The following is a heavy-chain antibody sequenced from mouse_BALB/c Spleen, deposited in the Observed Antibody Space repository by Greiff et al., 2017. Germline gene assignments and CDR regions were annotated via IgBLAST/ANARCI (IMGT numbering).Heavy chain of an antibody. CDR3: ARASSGHYAMDY. D-gene: IGHD3-1*01. CDR1: GFTFSSYA. Sequence: VMLVESGGGLVKPGGSLKLSCAASGFTFSSYAMSWVRQSPEKRLEWVAEISSGGSYTYYPDTVTGRFTISRDNAKNTLYLEMSSLRSEDTAMYYCARASSGHYAMDYWGQGTSVTVSS. CDR2: ISSGGSYT. V-gene: IGHV5-9-4*01. J-gene: IGHJ4*01.